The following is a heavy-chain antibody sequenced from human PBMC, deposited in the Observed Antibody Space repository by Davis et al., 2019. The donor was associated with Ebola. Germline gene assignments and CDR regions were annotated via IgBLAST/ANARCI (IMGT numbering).Heavy chain of an antibody. J-gene: IGHJ6*02. V-gene: IGHV3-9*01. D-gene: IGHD4-17*01. Sequence: SLKISCAASGFTFDDYAMHWVRQAPGKGLEWVSGISWNSGSIGYADSVKGRFTISRDNAKNSLYLQMNSLRAEDTALYYCAKDIGGYGDYKRYYYGMDVWGQGTTVTVSS. CDR2: ISWNSGSI. CDR3: AKDIGGYGDYKRYYYGMDV. CDR1: GFTFDDYA.